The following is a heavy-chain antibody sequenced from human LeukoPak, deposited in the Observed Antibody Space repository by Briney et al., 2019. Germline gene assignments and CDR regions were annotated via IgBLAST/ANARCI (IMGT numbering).Heavy chain of an antibody. Sequence: GGSLRLSCAASGFTFSSYAMSWVRQAPGMGLEWVSAIGGSDTNTYYADSVKGRFTISRDNSRNSLYLQINSLRADDTALYYCAKVQYTDYDMNFDSWGQGTLVTVSS. V-gene: IGHV3-23*01. J-gene: IGHJ4*02. CDR3: AKVQYTDYDMNFDS. D-gene: IGHD5-12*01. CDR1: GFTFSSYA. CDR2: IGGSDTNT.